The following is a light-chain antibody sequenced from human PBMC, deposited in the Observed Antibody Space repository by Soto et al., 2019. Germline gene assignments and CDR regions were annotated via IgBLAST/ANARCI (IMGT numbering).Light chain of an antibody. CDR3: QQSSSPPLT. Sequence: DIQMTQSPSSLSASVGDRVTITCRASQSISSYLNWYQQKPGKAPKLLIYGASSLQSGVPSGFSGSGSGTDFTLTISSLQPEDFATYYCQQSSSPPLTSGGGTKVEIK. V-gene: IGKV1-39*01. CDR1: QSISSY. CDR2: GAS. J-gene: IGKJ4*01.